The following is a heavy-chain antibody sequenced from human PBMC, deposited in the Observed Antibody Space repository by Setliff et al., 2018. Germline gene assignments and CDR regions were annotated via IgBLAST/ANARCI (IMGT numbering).Heavy chain of an antibody. J-gene: IGHJ4*02. CDR2: ISSGGGII. CDR1: GFTFSSYG. CDR3: ARGGGEY. V-gene: IGHV3-48*04. Sequence: PGGSLRLSCAASGFTFSSYGMNWVRQAPGKGLEWLSYISSGGGIIYYADSVKGRFTISRDNAKNSLYLQMNSLRAEDTAVYYCARGGGEYWGQGTLVTVSS. D-gene: IGHD3-16*01.